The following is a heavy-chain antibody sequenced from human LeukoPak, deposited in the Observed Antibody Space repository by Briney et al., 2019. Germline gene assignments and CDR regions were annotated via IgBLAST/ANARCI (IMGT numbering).Heavy chain of an antibody. D-gene: IGHD6-13*01. CDR1: GFTFSSYA. Sequence: GGSLRLFCAASGFTFSSYAMHWVRQAPGKGLEWVAVISYDGSNKYYADSVKGRFTISRDNSKNTLYLQMNSLRAEDTAVYYCARDCPYSSSWDAFDIWGQGTMVTVSS. V-gene: IGHV3-30-3*01. CDR2: ISYDGSNK. J-gene: IGHJ3*02. CDR3: ARDCPYSSSWDAFDI.